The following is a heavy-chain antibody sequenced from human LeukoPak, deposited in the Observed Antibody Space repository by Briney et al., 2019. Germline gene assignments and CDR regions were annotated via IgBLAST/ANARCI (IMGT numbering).Heavy chain of an antibody. CDR3: ARSVRGAMSGYYYYMDV. D-gene: IGHD3-10*01. Sequence: SETLSLTCTVSGGSISSYYWSWIRRPAGKGLEWIGRIYTRGSTNYSPSLKSRVTISVDTSKNQFSLKLSSVTAADTAVYYCARSVRGAMSGYYYYMDVWGKGTTVTISS. V-gene: IGHV4-4*07. J-gene: IGHJ6*03. CDR1: GGSISSYY. CDR2: IYTRGST.